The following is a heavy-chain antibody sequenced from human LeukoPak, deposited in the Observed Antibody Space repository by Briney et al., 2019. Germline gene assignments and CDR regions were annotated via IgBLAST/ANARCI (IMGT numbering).Heavy chain of an antibody. D-gene: IGHD6-6*01. V-gene: IGHV1-2*02. CDR2: INPNSGGT. J-gene: IGHJ4*02. CDR3: ARGGSYSSSFTY. Sequence: ASVKVSCKASGYTFTGYYMHWVRQAPGQGLEWMGWINPNSGGTNYAQKFQGRVTITTDESTSTAYMELSSLRSEDTAVYYCARGGSYSSSFTYWGQGTLVTVSS. CDR1: GYTFTGYY.